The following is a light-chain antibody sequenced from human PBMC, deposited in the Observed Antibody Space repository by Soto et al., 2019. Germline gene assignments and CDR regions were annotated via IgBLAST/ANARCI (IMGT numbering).Light chain of an antibody. CDR2: GAS. Sequence: VMTQSPATLSVSPGERVTLSFRASQDIRSSLAWYQQKPGQAPRLLIYGASIRATGVPATFSGSGSGTECNLRIRSLQSEHVGVYYCQQDSSWHLTFGGGNKVEIK. J-gene: IGKJ4*01. CDR1: QDIRSS. V-gene: IGKV3-15*01. CDR3: QQDSSWHLT.